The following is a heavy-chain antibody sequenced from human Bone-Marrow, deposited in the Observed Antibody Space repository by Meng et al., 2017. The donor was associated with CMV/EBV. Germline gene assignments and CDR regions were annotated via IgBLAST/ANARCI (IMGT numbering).Heavy chain of an antibody. J-gene: IGHJ4*02. V-gene: IGHV3-74*01. Sequence: GESLKISCAASGFTFSSYWMHWVRQAPGKGLVWVSRINSDGSSTSYADSVKGRFTISRDNAKNTLYLQMNSLRAEDTAVYYCARVFPLGYCSGGSCGWGQGTRVTVYS. CDR2: INSDGSST. CDR1: GFTFSSYW. CDR3: ARVFPLGYCSGGSCG. D-gene: IGHD2-15*01.